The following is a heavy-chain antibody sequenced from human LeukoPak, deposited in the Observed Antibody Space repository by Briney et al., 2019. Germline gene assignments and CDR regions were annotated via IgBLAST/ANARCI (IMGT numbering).Heavy chain of an antibody. CDR2: IYNSGST. J-gene: IGHJ4*02. D-gene: IGHD1-14*01. CDR1: TGSISNYY. Sequence: PSETLSLTCTVSTGSISNYYWSWIRQPPGKGLEWIGYIYNSGSTNYNPSLKSRLTISLDTSKNQFSLKLSSVTAADTAVYYCAGNLDSRGPHFFDYWGQGTLVTVSS. CDR3: AGNLDSRGPHFFDY. V-gene: IGHV4-59*01.